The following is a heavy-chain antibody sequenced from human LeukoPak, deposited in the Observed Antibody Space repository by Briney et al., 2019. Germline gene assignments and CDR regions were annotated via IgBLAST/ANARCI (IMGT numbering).Heavy chain of an antibody. CDR1: GGSISTYY. Sequence: SETLSLTCTVSGGSISTYYWSWIRQPPGKGLEWIGCIYYSGTTHYNPSLKSRVTISVDTSKNQFSLNLSSVTAADTAVYYCARRVTGRAAYYFDYWDPGTLVTVSS. CDR3: ARRVTGRAAYYFDY. CDR2: IYYSGTT. J-gene: IGHJ4*02. V-gene: IGHV4-59*08. D-gene: IGHD1-14*01.